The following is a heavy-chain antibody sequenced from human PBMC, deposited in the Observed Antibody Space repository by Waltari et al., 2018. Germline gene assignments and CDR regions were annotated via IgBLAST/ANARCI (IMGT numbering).Heavy chain of an antibody. CDR2: ISWNSGSI. J-gene: IGHJ4*02. V-gene: IGHV3-9*01. Sequence: EVQLVESGGGLVQPGRSLRLSCAASGFTFDDYAMHWVRQAPGKGLEWVSGISWNSGSIGYADSVKGRFTIARDNAKNSLYLQMNSLRADDTALYYCAKDMGSSSARGRIDYWGQGTLVTVSS. D-gene: IGHD6-6*01. CDR1: GFTFDDYA. CDR3: AKDMGSSSARGRIDY.